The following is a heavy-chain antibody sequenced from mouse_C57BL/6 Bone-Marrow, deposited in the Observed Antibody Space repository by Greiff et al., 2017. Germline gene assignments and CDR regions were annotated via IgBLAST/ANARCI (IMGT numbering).Heavy chain of an antibody. CDR2: ISNLAYSI. V-gene: IGHV5-15*01. CDR3: SSSLLYAMDY. J-gene: IGHJ4*01. Sequence: EVNVVESGGGLVQPGGSLKLSCAASGFTFSDYGMAWVRQAPRKGPEWVAFISNLAYSIYYADTVTGRFTISRENAKNTLYLEMSSLRSEDTAMYYCSSSLLYAMDYWGQGTSVTVSS. CDR1: GFTFSDYG. D-gene: IGHD6-2*01.